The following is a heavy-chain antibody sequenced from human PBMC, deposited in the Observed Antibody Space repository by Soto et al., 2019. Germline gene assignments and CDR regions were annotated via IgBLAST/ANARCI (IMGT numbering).Heavy chain of an antibody. CDR3: ARDFNFWSCALDY. D-gene: IGHD3-3*01. CDR1: GYTFTSYY. V-gene: IGHV1-46*01. Sequence: AAVKVSCKASGYTFTSYYMHWVRQAPGQGLEGMGIINPSGGSTSYAQKFQGRGTMTRDTSTSTVYMELSSLRSEDTAVYYCARDFNFWSCALDYWGQGTLVTVSS. J-gene: IGHJ4*02. CDR2: INPSGGST.